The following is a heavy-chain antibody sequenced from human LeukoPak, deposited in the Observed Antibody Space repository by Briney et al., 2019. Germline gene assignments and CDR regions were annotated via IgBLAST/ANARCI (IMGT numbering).Heavy chain of an antibody. J-gene: IGHJ3*02. CDR3: AGEMLEFWGAGNVRVGGGGINAFDI. CDR2: ISYDGSNK. D-gene: IGHD3-3*01. Sequence: GGSLRLSCAASGFTFSSYAMHWVRQAPGKGLEWVAVISYDGSNKYYADSVKGRFTISRDNSKNTLYLQMNSLRAEDTAVYYCAGEMLEFWGAGNVRVGGGGINAFDIWGQGTMVTVSS. V-gene: IGHV3-30-3*01. CDR1: GFTFSSYA.